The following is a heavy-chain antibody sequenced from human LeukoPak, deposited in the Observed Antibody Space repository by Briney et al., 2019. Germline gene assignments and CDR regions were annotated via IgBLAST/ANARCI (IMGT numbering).Heavy chain of an antibody. CDR3: ARDSVAGSQDAFDI. V-gene: IGHV3-48*03. CDR2: ITTSGNTI. Sequence: QPGGSLRLSCAASGFTFSSYEMNWVRRAPGKGLEWVSYITTSGNTIYYADSVKGRFTISRDNAKNSLYLQMNSLRAEDTAVYYCARDSVAGSQDAFDIWGQGTMVTVPS. J-gene: IGHJ3*02. D-gene: IGHD6-19*01. CDR1: GFTFSSYE.